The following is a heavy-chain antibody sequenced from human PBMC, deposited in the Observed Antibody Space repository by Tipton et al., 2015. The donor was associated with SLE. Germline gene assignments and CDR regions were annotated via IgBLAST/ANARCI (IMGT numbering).Heavy chain of an antibody. D-gene: IGHD3-3*01. Sequence: RLSCVGSGFTFSDYYMSWIRQTPGKGLEWISYISSTYRNYADSVEGRFTISRDNAKNSLYLQMNSLRVEDTAVYYCARSDFWNPSRNVFALWGQGTQVTVSS. V-gene: IGHV3-11*06. CDR2: ISSTYR. CDR1: GFTFSDYY. J-gene: IGHJ5*02. CDR3: ARSDFWNPSRNVFAL.